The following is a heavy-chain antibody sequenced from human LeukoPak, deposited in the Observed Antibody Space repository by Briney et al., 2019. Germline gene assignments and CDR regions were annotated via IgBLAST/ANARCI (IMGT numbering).Heavy chain of an antibody. J-gene: IGHJ4*02. D-gene: IGHD1-20*01. CDR1: GYTFTSYY. CDR3: ASFSNWNDANFDY. V-gene: IGHV1-46*01. CDR2: INPSGGST. Sequence: ASVKVSCKASGYTFTSYYMHWVRQAPGQGLEWMGIINPSGGSTSYTQKFQGRVTMTRDTSTSTVYMELSSLRSEDTAVHYCASFSNWNDANFDYWGQGTLVTVSS.